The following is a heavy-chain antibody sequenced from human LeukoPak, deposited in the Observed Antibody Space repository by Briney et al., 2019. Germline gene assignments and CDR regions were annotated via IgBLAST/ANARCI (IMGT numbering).Heavy chain of an antibody. J-gene: IGHJ4*02. CDR2: IRGSGGST. V-gene: IGHV3-23*01. CDR1: GITLSNYG. Sequence: GGSLRLSCAVSGITLSNYGMSWVRQAPGKGLEWVAGIRGSGGSTNYADSVKGRFTISRDNSKNTLYLHTSSLRAEDTAVYFCAKRGVVIRVILVGFHKEAYYFDSWGQGALVTVSS. D-gene: IGHD3-22*01. CDR3: AKRGVVIRVILVGFHKEAYYFDS.